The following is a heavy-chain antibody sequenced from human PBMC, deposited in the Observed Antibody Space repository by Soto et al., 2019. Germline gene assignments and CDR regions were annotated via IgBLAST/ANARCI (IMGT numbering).Heavy chain of an antibody. J-gene: IGHJ4*02. V-gene: IGHV3-23*01. Sequence: GVSLRLSFAASGFSFSSYGIHWFRQAPGKGLEWVSGISGSGDSTYYAHSVKGRFTISRDNSKNTLYLQMNSLRAEDTAVYYCAKDLNYCSRTSCYVGPFDYWGQGTLVTVSS. CDR3: AKDLNYCSRTSCYVGPFDY. CDR1: GFSFSSYG. D-gene: IGHD2-2*01. CDR2: ISGSGDST.